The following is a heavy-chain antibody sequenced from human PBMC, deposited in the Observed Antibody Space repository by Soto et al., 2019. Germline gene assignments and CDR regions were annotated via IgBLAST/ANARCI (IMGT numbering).Heavy chain of an antibody. CDR3: ARYPTGLNWFDP. J-gene: IGHJ5*02. CDR1: GGSITSSRSA. V-gene: IGHV4-39*01. CDR2: IDYSGNI. D-gene: IGHD4-17*01. Sequence: SETLSLTCNASGGSITSSRSAWGWIRHSPGKGLEWIGTIDYSGNIYYIPSLKSRITISVDTSKNQISLRLSSVTAADTAVYYCARYPTGLNWFDPWGQGTLVTVSS.